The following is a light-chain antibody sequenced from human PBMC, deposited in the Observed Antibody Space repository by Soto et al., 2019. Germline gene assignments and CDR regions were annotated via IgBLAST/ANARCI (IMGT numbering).Light chain of an antibody. CDR3: QQFNSYPIT. J-gene: IGKJ5*01. Sequence: AIQLTQSPSSLSASVGDRVTITCRASQGISSALAWYQQKPGKAPKLLIYDASSLESGVPSRFSGSGSGTDFTLTISSLQPEDFAAYYCQQFNSYPITFGQGTRLEIK. V-gene: IGKV1-13*02. CDR2: DAS. CDR1: QGISSA.